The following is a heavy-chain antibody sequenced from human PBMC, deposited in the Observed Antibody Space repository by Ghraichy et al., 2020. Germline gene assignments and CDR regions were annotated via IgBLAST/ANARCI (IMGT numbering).Heavy chain of an antibody. Sequence: ASVKVSCKIGREHVELQSRDWIWYAVGRWKKKMGWISAYNGNTNYAQKLQGRVTMTTDTSTSTAYMELRSLRSDDTDVYYCARRSFHYYDSSGDYWCQGT. D-gene: IGHD3-22*01. V-gene: IGHV1-18*04. J-gene: IGHJ4*02. CDR1: EHVELQSR. CDR3: ARRSFHYYDSSGDY. CDR2: ISAYNGNT.